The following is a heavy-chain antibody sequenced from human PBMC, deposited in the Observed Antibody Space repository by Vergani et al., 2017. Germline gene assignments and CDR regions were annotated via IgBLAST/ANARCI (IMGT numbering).Heavy chain of an antibody. CDR2: ISGHGDRT. Sequence: EVHLLESGGGQVEAGGSLRLSCVASGFTFSNSAMSWVRQTSGKGLEWVSAISGHGDRTYYADSVKGRFTISRDNSKNTVYLQMNSLKAEDRATYYCARILTGYYSHHGMGAFDYWGQGTLVTVSS. D-gene: IGHD3-9*01. CDR1: GFTFSNSA. J-gene: IGHJ4*02. CDR3: ARILTGYYSHHGMGAFDY. V-gene: IGHV3-23*01.